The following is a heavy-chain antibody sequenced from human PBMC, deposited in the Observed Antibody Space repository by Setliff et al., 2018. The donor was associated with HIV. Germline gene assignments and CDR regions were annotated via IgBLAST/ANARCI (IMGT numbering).Heavy chain of an antibody. CDR1: GGSISSSNW. D-gene: IGHD3-10*01. CDR3: ARVITMVWTTFNP. Sequence: SETLSLTCAVSGGSISSSNWWSWVRQPPGKGLEWIGEIYHSGGTNYNPSLKSRVTISLDKSKNHFSLELRSVTAADTAVYYCARVITMVWTTFNPWGQGTLVTVSS. J-gene: IGHJ5*02. CDR2: IYHSGGT. V-gene: IGHV4-4*02.